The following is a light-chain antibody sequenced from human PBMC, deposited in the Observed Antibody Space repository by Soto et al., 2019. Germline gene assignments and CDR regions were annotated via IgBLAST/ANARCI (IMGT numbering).Light chain of an antibody. CDR1: QSVGSS. Sequence: EIVLTQSPATLSLSPWERATLSCRASQSVGSSLAWYQQKLGQAPRLLIYAASTRATGVPARFSGSGSGTDFTLTISSLQSEDFAVYYCQHYNYWPYTFGQGTKVDIK. V-gene: IGKV3-15*01. J-gene: IGKJ2*01. CDR2: AAS. CDR3: QHYNYWPYT.